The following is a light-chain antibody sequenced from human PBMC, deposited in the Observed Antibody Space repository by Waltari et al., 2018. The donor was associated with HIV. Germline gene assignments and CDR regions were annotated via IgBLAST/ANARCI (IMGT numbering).Light chain of an antibody. CDR2: STS. CDR1: SGSVSTSYY. V-gene: IGLV8-61*01. J-gene: IGLJ3*02. Sequence: QTVVTQEPSFSVSPGGTVTLTCGLSSGSVSTSYYPSWYQQTPGQAPRTLIYSTSPRSSGVPGRFSGSILGNKAALTITGAQADDESDYYCVLYMGSGIWVFGGGTKLTVL. CDR3: VLYMGSGIWV.